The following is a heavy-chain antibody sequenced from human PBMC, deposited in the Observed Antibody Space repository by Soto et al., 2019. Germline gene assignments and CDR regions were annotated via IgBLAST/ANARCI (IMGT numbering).Heavy chain of an antibody. V-gene: IGHV3-66*01. Sequence: GGSLRLSCAASGFTVSSNYMSWVRQAPGKGLEWVSVIYSCCSTYYADSVKGRFTISRDNSKNTLYLQMNSLRAEDTAVYYCAISAYVDYFDYWGQGTLVTVSS. CDR3: AISAYVDYFDY. CDR1: GFTVSSNY. CDR2: IYSCCST. J-gene: IGHJ4*02. D-gene: IGHD3-16*01.